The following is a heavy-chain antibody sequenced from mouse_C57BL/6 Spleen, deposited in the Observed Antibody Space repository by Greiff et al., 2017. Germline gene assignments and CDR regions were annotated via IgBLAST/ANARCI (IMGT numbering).Heavy chain of an antibody. J-gene: IGHJ4*01. V-gene: IGHV1-18*01. CDR2: INPNNGGT. CDR1: GYTFTDYN. D-gene: IGHD1-1*01. CDR3: AISITTVVATYYYAMGY. Sequence: EVQLQQSGPELVKPGASVKIPCKASGYTFTDYNMDWVKQSHGKSLEWIGDINPNNGGTIYNQKFKGKATLTVDKSSSTAYMELRSLTSEDTAVYYCAISITTVVATYYYAMGYWGQGTSGTVSS.